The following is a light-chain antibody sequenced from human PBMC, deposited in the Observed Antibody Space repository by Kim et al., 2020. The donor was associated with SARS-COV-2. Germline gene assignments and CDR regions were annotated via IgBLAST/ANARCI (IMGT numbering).Light chain of an antibody. V-gene: IGKV3-15*01. CDR3: QQYKNWPPLT. Sequence: EIVMTQSPATLSVSPGERATLSCRASQSVSSNLAWYQQKPGQAPRLLIYGASTRATGIPARFSGSGSGTEFTLTISSLQSEDFAVYYCQQYKNWPPLTFGGGNKVEI. CDR1: QSVSSN. J-gene: IGKJ4*01. CDR2: GAS.